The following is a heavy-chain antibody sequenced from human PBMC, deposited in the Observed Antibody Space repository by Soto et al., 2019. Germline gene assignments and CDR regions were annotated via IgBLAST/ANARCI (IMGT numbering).Heavy chain of an antibody. D-gene: IGHD2-15*01. J-gene: IGHJ5*02. CDR3: ARPSLPLPKHNWYDP. Sequence: PSETLSLTCTVSGDSIISSDFYWGWVRQPPGKGLEWIGSIFYLGSSYYNPSLKSRVTMSVDTSKNQFSLRLRSVTAADTALSFCARPSLPLPKHNWYDPWGQGIMVTVAS. CDR2: IFYLGSS. V-gene: IGHV4-39*01. CDR1: GDSIISSDFY.